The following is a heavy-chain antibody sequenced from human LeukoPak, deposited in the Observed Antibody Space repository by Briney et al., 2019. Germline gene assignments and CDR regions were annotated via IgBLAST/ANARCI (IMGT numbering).Heavy chain of an antibody. CDR2: ISWNSGSI. CDR3: AKDKGYSGYEHFDY. D-gene: IGHD5-12*01. J-gene: IGHJ4*02. CDR1: GFTFDDYA. V-gene: IGHV3-9*01. Sequence: GGSLRLSCAASGFTFDDYAMHWVRQAPGKGLEWVSGISWNSGSIGYADSVKGRFTISRDNAKNSLYLQMNSLRAEDTALYYCAKDKGYSGYEHFDYWGQGTLVTASS.